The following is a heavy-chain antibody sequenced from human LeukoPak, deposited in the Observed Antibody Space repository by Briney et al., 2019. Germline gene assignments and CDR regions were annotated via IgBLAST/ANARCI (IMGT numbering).Heavy chain of an antibody. Sequence: SETLSLTCTVSGGSISGYYWSWIRQPPGKALEWIGYIHYSGNTKYNPSLKSRVTLSVDTSKNQFSLKLTSVTAADTAVYFCASLKGGSGGADVWGQGTTVTVSS. CDR2: IHYSGNT. D-gene: IGHD3-16*01. V-gene: IGHV4-59*01. CDR3: ASLKGGSGGADV. J-gene: IGHJ6*02. CDR1: GGSISGYY.